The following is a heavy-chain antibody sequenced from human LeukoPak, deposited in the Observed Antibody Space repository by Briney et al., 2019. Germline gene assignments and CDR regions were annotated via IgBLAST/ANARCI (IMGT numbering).Heavy chain of an antibody. D-gene: IGHD3-22*01. Sequence: GGSLRLSCAAFGFTLSSSAMSWVRQAPGKGLEWVSAISSSGGGTYYADSVKGRFTISREISKTKLYLQMNSLRAEDTAIYYCAKAYYYDSSGYYYLIFDYWGQGTLVTVSS. CDR3: AKAYYYDSSGYYYLIFDY. J-gene: IGHJ4*02. CDR2: ISSSGGGT. CDR1: GFTLSSSA. V-gene: IGHV3-23*01.